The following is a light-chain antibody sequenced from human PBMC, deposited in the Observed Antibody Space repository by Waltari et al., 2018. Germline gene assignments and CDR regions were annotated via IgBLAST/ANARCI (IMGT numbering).Light chain of an antibody. J-gene: IGKJ2*01. CDR3: QQYNSYSYT. Sequence: DIQMTQSPSTLSASVGDRVTITCRASETIRNWLAWYQQKPGKAPKLLIYRASNLQSGVPSRFSGSGSGTEFTLTISSLQPDDFATYYCQQYNSYSYTFGQGTKLEIK. V-gene: IGKV1-5*03. CDR2: RAS. CDR1: ETIRNW.